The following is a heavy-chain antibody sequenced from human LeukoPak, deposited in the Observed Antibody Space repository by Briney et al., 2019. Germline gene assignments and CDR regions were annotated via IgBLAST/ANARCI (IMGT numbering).Heavy chain of an antibody. CDR1: GYTFTGYY. V-gene: IGHV1-2*02. J-gene: IGHJ3*02. Sequence: GASVKVSCKASGYTFTGYYMHWVRQAPGQGLEWMGWINPNSGGTNYAQKFQGRVTMTRDTSIGTAYMELSRLRSDDTAVYYCARDRALGYCSSTSCYGDAFDIWGQGTMVTVSS. D-gene: IGHD2-2*01. CDR3: ARDRALGYCSSTSCYGDAFDI. CDR2: INPNSGGT.